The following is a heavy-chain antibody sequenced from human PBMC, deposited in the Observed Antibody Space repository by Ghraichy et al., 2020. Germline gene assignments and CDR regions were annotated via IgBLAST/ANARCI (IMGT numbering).Heavy chain of an antibody. J-gene: IGHJ4*01. V-gene: IGHV4-4*07. D-gene: IGHD3-22*01. CDR3: ARGDKYYDSSGTMVDY. Sequence: SETLSLTCTVSGGSISSYYWSWIRQPAGKGLEWIGRIHTSGSTNYNPSLKSRVTMSVDTSKNQISLKLSSVTAADTAVYYCARGDKYYDSSGTMVDYWGQGTLVTVSS. CDR1: GGSISSYY. CDR2: IHTSGST.